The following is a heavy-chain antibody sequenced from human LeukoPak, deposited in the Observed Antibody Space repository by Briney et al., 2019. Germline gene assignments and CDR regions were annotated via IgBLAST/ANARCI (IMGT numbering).Heavy chain of an antibody. J-gene: IGHJ4*02. V-gene: IGHV4-39*01. Sequence: PSETLSLTCTVSGGSISSSSYYWGWIRQPPGKGLEWIGSIYYSGSTYYNPSLKSRVTISVDTSKNQFSLKLSSVTAADTAVYYCARLARSYPADYWGQGTLVTVSS. CDR3: ARLARSYPADY. CDR2: IYYSGST. CDR1: GGSISSSSYY.